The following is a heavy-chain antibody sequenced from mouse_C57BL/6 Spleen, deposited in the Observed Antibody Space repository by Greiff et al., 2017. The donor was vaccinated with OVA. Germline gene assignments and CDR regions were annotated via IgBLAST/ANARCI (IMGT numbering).Heavy chain of an antibody. Sequence: VQLQQPGAELVRPGSSVKLSCKASGYTFTSYWMHWVKQRPIQGLEWIGNIDPSDSETHYNQKFKDKATLTVDKSSSTAYMQLSSLTSVDSAGYDGARGYYGSSYDGYFDVWGTGTTVTVSS. CDR3: ARGYYGSSYDGYFDV. CDR2: IDPSDSET. CDR1: GYTFTSYW. D-gene: IGHD1-1*01. V-gene: IGHV1-52*01. J-gene: IGHJ1*03.